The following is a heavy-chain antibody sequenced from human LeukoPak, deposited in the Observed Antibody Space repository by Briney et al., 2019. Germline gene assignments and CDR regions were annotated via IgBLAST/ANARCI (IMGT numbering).Heavy chain of an antibody. Sequence: GGSLRLSCAASRFTFSSFWMTWVRQAPGKGLEWVATIKPDGTEEYYVDSVKGRFTISRDNAKDSLYLQMNSLRADDTAVYHCARGHFGMEVWGQGTTVTVSS. V-gene: IGHV3-7*03. J-gene: IGHJ6*02. CDR1: RFTFSSFW. D-gene: IGHD2/OR15-2a*01. CDR3: ARGHFGMEV. CDR2: IKPDGTEE.